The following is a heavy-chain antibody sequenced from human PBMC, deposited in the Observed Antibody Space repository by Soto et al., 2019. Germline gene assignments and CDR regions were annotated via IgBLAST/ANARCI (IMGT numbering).Heavy chain of an antibody. CDR1: GGSFSGYY. V-gene: IGHV4-34*01. D-gene: IGHD6-13*01. CDR2: INHSGST. CDR3: ARALRIAAAGTERGDYYYGMDV. Sequence: NPSETLSLTCAVYGGSFSGYYWSWIRQPPGKGLEWIGEINHSGSTNYNPSLKGRVAISVDTSKNQFSLKLSSVTAADTAVYYCARALRIAAAGTERGDYYYGMDVWGQGTTVTVSS. J-gene: IGHJ6*02.